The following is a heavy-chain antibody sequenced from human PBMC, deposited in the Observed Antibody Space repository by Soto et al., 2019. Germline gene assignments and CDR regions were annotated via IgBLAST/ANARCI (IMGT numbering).Heavy chain of an antibody. V-gene: IGHV5-51*01. CDR3: ARQDYGGNSDLYYYYYGMDV. Sequence: GESLKISCKGSGYSFTSYWIGWVRQMPGKGLEWMGIIYPGDSDTRYSPSFQGQVTISADKSISTAYLQWSSLKASDTAMYYCARQDYGGNSDLYYYYYGMDVWGQGTTVTVSS. J-gene: IGHJ6*02. CDR2: IYPGDSDT. CDR1: GYSFTSYW. D-gene: IGHD4-17*01.